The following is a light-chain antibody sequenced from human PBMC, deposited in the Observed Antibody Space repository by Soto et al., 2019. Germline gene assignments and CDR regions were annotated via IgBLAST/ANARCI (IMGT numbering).Light chain of an antibody. Sequence: EIVMTQAPGTLSLSPGEGATLSCRASRSINSNYLAWYQQKPGQAPSLPTYGESSRATDVPDRFSASGSGTDFALTISRLEPEDVAVYYCQQFSSYPLTFGGGTKVDIK. CDR3: QQFSSYPLT. CDR1: RSINSNY. CDR2: GES. V-gene: IGKV3-20*01. J-gene: IGKJ4*01.